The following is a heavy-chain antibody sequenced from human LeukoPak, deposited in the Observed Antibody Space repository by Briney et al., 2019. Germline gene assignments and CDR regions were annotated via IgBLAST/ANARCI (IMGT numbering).Heavy chain of an antibody. J-gene: IGHJ4*02. CDR2: IKSKSDGGTT. CDR1: GFTFSNAW. D-gene: IGHD2-21*02. Sequence: GGSLRLSCAVSGFTFSNAWMSWVRQTPGKGLEWVGRIKSKSDGGTTDYAAPVKGRFTISRDDSKNTLYLQMNSLKTEDTAVYYCTIYLLHCGGDCPYWGQGTLVTVSS. CDR3: TIYLLHCGGDCPY. V-gene: IGHV3-15*01.